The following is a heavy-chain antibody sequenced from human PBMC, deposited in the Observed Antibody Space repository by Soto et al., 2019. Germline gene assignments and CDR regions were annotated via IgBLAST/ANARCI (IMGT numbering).Heavy chain of an antibody. CDR1: GFIFSDYY. J-gene: IGHJ4*02. Sequence: LRLSCAASGFIFSDYYMTWIRQAPGKGLEWVSYISSSGNSIYYADSVKGRFTVSRDNAKNSLYLQMNSLRAEDTAVYYCARRAAAGRSFDYWGLGTLVTVSS. V-gene: IGHV3-11*01. D-gene: IGHD6-13*01. CDR3: ARRAAAGRSFDY. CDR2: ISSSGNSI.